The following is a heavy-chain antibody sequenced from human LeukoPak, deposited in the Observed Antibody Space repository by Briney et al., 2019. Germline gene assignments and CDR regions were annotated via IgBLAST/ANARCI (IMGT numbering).Heavy chain of an antibody. CDR1: GFTFSNYG. Sequence: PGRSLRLSCAASGFTFSNYGMHWVRQTPGKGLEWVAVVWSDGSTKKYADSVKGRFTISRDNSQNTLYLQMNSLRAEDTAVYYWATDRGSSPFDYWGQGTLVTVSS. J-gene: IGHJ4*02. V-gene: IGHV3-33*01. CDR3: ATDRGSSPFDY. D-gene: IGHD6-6*01. CDR2: VWSDGSTK.